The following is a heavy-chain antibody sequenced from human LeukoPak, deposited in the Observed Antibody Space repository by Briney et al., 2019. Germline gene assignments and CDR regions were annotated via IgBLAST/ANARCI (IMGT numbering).Heavy chain of an antibody. Sequence: GASVKVSCKASGYTFTGYYMHWVRQAPGQGLEWMGWINPNSGGTNYAQKFQGRVTMTRDTSISTAFMELSRLRSDDTAVYYCARDPSWAMVTDYWGQGTLVTVSS. CDR2: INPNSGGT. J-gene: IGHJ4*02. V-gene: IGHV1-2*02. CDR3: ARDPSWAMVTDY. D-gene: IGHD5-18*01. CDR1: GYTFTGYY.